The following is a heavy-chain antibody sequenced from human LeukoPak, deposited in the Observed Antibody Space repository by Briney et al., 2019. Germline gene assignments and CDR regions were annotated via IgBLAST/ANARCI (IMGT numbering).Heavy chain of an antibody. CDR2: IIPILGIA. CDR1: GGTFSSYA. J-gene: IGHJ4*02. D-gene: IGHD1-26*01. Sequence: ASVKVSCKASGGTFSSYAISWVRQAPGQGLEWMGRIIPILGIANYAQKFQGRVTITADKSTSTAYMELSSLRSEDTAVYYCARDPSFGSGSYRFDYWGQGTLVTVSS. CDR3: ARDPSFGSGSYRFDY. V-gene: IGHV1-69*04.